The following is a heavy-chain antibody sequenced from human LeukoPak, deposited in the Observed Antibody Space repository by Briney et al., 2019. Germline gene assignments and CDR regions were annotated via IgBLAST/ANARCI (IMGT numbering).Heavy chain of an antibody. CDR2: INSDGSST. D-gene: IGHD2-2*01. V-gene: IGHV3-74*01. CDR3: ASHCSSTSCLDY. CDR1: GFTFSSYW. Sequence: PGGSLRLSCAVSGFTFSSYWMHWVRQAPGKGLVWVSRINSDGSSTSYADSVKVRITISRDNAKNTLYLQMNSLRVEDTAVYYCASHCSSTSCLDYWGQGTLVTVSS. J-gene: IGHJ4*02.